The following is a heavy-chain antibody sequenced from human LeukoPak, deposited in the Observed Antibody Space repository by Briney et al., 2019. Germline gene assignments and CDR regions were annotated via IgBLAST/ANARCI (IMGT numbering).Heavy chain of an antibody. J-gene: IGHJ6*03. CDR1: GYTFTSYG. Sequence: GASVKVSCKASGYTFTSYGISWVRQAPGQGLEWMGWISAYNGNTNYAQKLQGRVTMTTDTSTSTAYMELRSLRSDDTAVYYCARHAATLAAAGTYYYYMDVWGKGTTVTVSS. CDR3: ARHAATLAAAGTYYYYMDV. V-gene: IGHV1-18*01. CDR2: ISAYNGNT. D-gene: IGHD6-13*01.